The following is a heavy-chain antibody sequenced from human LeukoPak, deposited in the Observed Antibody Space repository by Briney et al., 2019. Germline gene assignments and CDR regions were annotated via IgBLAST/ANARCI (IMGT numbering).Heavy chain of an antibody. CDR1: GYSFTSYG. D-gene: IGHD3-10*01. V-gene: IGHV1-18*01. Sequence: ASVKVSCKASGYSFTSYGISWVRQAPGQGLEWMGWISAYNGNTNYAQKFQGRVTMTTDTSTSTVYMELRSLRSDDTAVYYCARDDNYGSGQPDDWGQGTLVTVSS. CDR2: ISAYNGNT. CDR3: ARDDNYGSGQPDD. J-gene: IGHJ4*02.